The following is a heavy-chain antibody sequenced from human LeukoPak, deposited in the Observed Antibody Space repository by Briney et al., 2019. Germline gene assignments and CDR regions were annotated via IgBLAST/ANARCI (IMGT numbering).Heavy chain of an antibody. D-gene: IGHD6-13*01. J-gene: IGHJ5*02. CDR1: GFAFSSYA. V-gene: IGHV3-23*01. CDR3: AKAHSSSWYPNWFDP. CDR2: ISGSGGST. Sequence: GGSLRLSCAASGFAFSSYAKSWVRQAPGKGLEWVSAISGSGGSTYYADSVKGRFTISRDNSKNTLYLQMNSLRAEDTAVYYCAKAHSSSWYPNWFDPWGQGTLVTVSS.